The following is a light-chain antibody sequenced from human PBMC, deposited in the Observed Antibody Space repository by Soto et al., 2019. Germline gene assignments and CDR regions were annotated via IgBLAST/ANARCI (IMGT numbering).Light chain of an antibody. V-gene: IGKV1-6*01. Sequence: IQMTQSPSSLSASVGDRVTITCRASQSISSYLNWYQQKPGKAPKLLIYAASSLQSGVPSRFSGSGSGTDFTLAISSLQPEDSATYYCLQDINYPWTFGQGAKVDIK. CDR2: AAS. J-gene: IGKJ1*01. CDR1: QSISSY. CDR3: LQDINYPWT.